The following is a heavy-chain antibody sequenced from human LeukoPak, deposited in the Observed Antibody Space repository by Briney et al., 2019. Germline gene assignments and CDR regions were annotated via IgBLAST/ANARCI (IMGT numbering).Heavy chain of an antibody. V-gene: IGHV1-18*04. CDR1: GYTFTSYY. CDR2: ISAYNGNT. Sequence: ASVKVSCKASGYTFTSYYMHWVRQAPGQGLEWMGWISAYNGNTKYAQKFQGRVTMTTDTSTSTAYMELRSLRSDDTAVYYCARVEQYSSGYHNYWGQGTLVTVSS. D-gene: IGHD3-22*01. CDR3: ARVEQYSSGYHNY. J-gene: IGHJ4*02.